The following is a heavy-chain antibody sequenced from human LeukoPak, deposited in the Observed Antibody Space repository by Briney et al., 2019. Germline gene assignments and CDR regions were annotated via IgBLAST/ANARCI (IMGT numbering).Heavy chain of an antibody. Sequence: ASVTVSFKASGYTFTSYDINWVRQAAGQGLEWMGWMNPNSGNTGYAQKFQGRVTMTRNTSISTAYMELSSLRSEDTAVYYCASWGGFHGDNWFDPWGQGTLVTVSS. J-gene: IGHJ5*02. V-gene: IGHV1-8*01. CDR1: GYTFTSYD. CDR3: ASWGGFHGDNWFDP. D-gene: IGHD3-16*01. CDR2: MNPNSGNT.